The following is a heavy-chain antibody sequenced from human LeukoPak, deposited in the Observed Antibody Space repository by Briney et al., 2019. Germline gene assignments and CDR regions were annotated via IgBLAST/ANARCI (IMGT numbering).Heavy chain of an antibody. J-gene: IGHJ3*02. Sequence: PSETLSLTCTVSGGSIASYYWSWIRQFPGKGLEWIGYISYRGSTSYNPSLNSRVSISLDTSKNQFSLKLSSVTAADTAVYYCARELLVITIFGVASPDAFDIWGQGTMVTVSS. CDR2: ISYRGST. CDR1: GGSIASYY. V-gene: IGHV4-59*12. CDR3: ARELLVITIFGVASPDAFDI. D-gene: IGHD3-3*01.